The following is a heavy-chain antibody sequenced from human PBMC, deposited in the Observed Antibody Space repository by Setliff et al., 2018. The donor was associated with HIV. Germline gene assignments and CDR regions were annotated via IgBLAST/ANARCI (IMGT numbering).Heavy chain of an antibody. CDR2: ISPFNGKT. Sequence: ASVKVSCKAPSYSFTNFGISWLRQAPGHGPEWMGWISPFNGKTNYALKFQGRVSLTTDTSTSTAYLELRSLKSDDTAIYYCARAGTTVTLAAYCHLWGQGTLVTVS. CDR1: SYSFTNFG. V-gene: IGHV1-18*01. D-gene: IGHD1-7*01. CDR3: ARAGTTVTLAAYCHL. J-gene: IGHJ1*01.